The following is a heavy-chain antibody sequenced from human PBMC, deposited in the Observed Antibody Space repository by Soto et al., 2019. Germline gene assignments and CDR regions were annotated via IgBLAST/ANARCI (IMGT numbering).Heavy chain of an antibody. Sequence: ASVKVSCKASGYTFTSSGISWVRQAPGQGPEWMGWISTYNGNTNYAQNLQGRVTMTTDTSTSTAYMELRGLRSDDTAVYYCARTVAGYFDYWGQGTLVTSPQ. D-gene: IGHD6-19*01. J-gene: IGHJ4*02. CDR2: ISTYNGNT. CDR1: GYTFTSSG. V-gene: IGHV1-18*01. CDR3: ARTVAGYFDY.